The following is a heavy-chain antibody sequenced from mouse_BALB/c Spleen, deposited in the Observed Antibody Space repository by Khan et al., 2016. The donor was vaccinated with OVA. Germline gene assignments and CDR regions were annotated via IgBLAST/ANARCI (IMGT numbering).Heavy chain of an antibody. CDR3: ARSGTISTVVGTVFDF. J-gene: IGHJ2*01. CDR2: IKYSGIT. D-gene: IGHD1-1*01. V-gene: IGHV3-2*02. CDR1: GYSITSDYA. Sequence: EVQLQESGPGLVKPSQSLSLTCTVTGYSITSDYAWNWIRQFPGNRLEWMGYIKYSGITSYNPSLKSRISITRDTSKHQFFLQLNSVTTEDTATXYCARSGTISTVVGTVFDFRGQGTTLTVSS.